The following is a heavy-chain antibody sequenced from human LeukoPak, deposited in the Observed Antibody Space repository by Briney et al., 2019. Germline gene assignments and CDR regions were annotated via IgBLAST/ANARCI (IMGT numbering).Heavy chain of an antibody. V-gene: IGHV3-30*02. CDR1: GFTFSSYS. CDR2: IRFDGGNE. CDR3: AKKGYGGNSGGAYFDY. D-gene: IGHD4-23*01. Sequence: PGGSLRLSCAASGFTFSSYSMVWVRQAPGKGLEWVAFIRFDGGNEYYADSVKGRFTISRDNSKNSLYLQMNSLRTEDTALYYCAKKGYGGNSGGAYFDYWGQGTLVTVSS. J-gene: IGHJ4*02.